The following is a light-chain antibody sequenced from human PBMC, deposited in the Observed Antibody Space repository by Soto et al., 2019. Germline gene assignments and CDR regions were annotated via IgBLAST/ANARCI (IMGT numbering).Light chain of an antibody. V-gene: IGKV1-5*01. J-gene: IGKJ5*01. Sequence: DIQMPQSPSTLSASVGDRVTITCRASQSLNSLLAWYQQKPGRAPKLLIYEASSLESGVPSRFSGSGSGTEFTLTIGGLQPDDFATYYCQQFNSYPITFGQGTRLEIK. CDR1: QSLNSL. CDR3: QQFNSYPIT. CDR2: EAS.